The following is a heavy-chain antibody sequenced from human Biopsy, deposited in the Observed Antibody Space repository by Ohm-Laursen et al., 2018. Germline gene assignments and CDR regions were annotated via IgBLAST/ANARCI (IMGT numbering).Heavy chain of an antibody. CDR3: ARGPRGLVVITTTALYFDY. CDR2: INPNNDNT. J-gene: IGHJ4*02. D-gene: IGHD3-22*01. V-gene: IGHV1-46*01. Sequence: VASVKVSRKASGYTFTSYYLHWVRQAPGQGLEWMGRINPNNDNTAYAQKFQGRITMTKDTSTSTVYMDLSSLTFDDSAVYYCARGPRGLVVITTTALYFDYWGQGNLVTVSS. CDR1: GYTFTSYY.